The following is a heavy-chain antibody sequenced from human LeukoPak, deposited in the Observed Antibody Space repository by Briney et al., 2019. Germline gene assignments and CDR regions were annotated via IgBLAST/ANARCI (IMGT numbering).Heavy chain of an antibody. CDR2: ISVYNGNT. J-gene: IGHJ4*02. V-gene: IGHV1-18*01. D-gene: IGHD2-2*01. CDR1: GYAFINYA. Sequence: ASVRGACKSSGYAFINYAISWVRQAPGQGLEWMGWISVYNGNTNYAQKLQGRVTMTADTSTTTAYMELRSLRSDDTAVYYCARGYCSSATCRHFDYWGQGALVTVSS. CDR3: ARGYCSSATCRHFDY.